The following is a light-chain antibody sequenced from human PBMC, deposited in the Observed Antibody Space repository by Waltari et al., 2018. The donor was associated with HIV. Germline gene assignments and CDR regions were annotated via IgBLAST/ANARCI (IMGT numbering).Light chain of an antibody. J-gene: IGLJ1*01. V-gene: IGLV2-23*02. CDR1: RSDVGSYEL. Sequence: QSALTQPASVSGSPGPSITIPCTGTRSDVGSYELVLWYQKHPDKAPKLMIYEVSKRPSGVSNRFSGSKSGNTASLTISGLQAEDEADYYCCSYAGSSTHVFGGGTKVTVL. CDR3: CSYAGSSTHV. CDR2: EVS.